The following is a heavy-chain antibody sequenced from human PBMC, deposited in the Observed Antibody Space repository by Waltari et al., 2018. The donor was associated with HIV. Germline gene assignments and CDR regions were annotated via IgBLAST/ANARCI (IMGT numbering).Heavy chain of an antibody. CDR3: ARDWGVTTGPFDF. CDR1: GSSITSGYY. D-gene: IGHD4-4*01. J-gene: IGHJ4*02. Sequence: QVQLQESGPGLVQTLETLSLTCAVSGSSITSGYYWAWLRQSPGKGLEWIATIHYNGRAYYNPSLGGRVLVSLDPSKNQFSLKMRYVTAADTAIYYCARDWGVTTGPFDFWGQGTQVTVSS. V-gene: IGHV4-38-2*02. CDR2: IHYNGRA.